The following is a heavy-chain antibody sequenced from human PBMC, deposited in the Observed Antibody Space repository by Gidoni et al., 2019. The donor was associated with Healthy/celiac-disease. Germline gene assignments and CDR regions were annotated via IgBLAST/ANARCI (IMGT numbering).Heavy chain of an antibody. J-gene: IGHJ4*02. D-gene: IGHD1-26*01. Sequence: QVQLVESGGGVVQPGRSLRLSCAASGFTFSSYAMHWVRQAPGKGLEWVAVISYDGSNKYYADSVKGRFTISRDKSKNTLYLQMNSLRAEDTAVYYCARGGPWELHPFDYWGQGTLVTVSS. V-gene: IGHV3-30-3*01. CDR2: ISYDGSNK. CDR3: ARGGPWELHPFDY. CDR1: GFTFSSYA.